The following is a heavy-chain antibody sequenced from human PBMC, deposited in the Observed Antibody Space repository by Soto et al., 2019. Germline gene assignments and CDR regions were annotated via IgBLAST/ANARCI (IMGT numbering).Heavy chain of an antibody. V-gene: IGHV4-30-2*01. CDR2: IYHSGST. D-gene: IGHD3-22*01. CDR3: GRDRSGVDSDGYYLGGIDY. CDR1: GGSISSGGNS. Sequence: QLQLQESGPGLVKPSQTLSLTCDVSGGSISSGGNSWSWIRQPPGKGLEWIGYIYHSGSTQYHPSLKSRVTILVDRSKNQFSMRLTSVTAADTAVYYCGRDRSGVDSDGYYLGGIDYWGQGILVTVSS. J-gene: IGHJ4*02.